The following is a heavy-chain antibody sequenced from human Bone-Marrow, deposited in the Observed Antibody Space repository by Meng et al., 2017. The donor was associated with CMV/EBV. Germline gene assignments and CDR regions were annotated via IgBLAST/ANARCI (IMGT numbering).Heavy chain of an antibody. CDR3: ARPKYQLPPNWFDP. V-gene: IGHV3-30-3*01. D-gene: IGHD2-2*01. CDR1: GFTFSSYA. J-gene: IGHJ5*02. Sequence: GGSLRLSCAASGFTFSSYAMHWVRQAPGKGLGWVAVISYDGSNKYYADSVKGRFTISRDNSKNTLYLQMNSLRAEDTAVYYCARPKYQLPPNWFDPWGQGTLVTVSS. CDR2: ISYDGSNK.